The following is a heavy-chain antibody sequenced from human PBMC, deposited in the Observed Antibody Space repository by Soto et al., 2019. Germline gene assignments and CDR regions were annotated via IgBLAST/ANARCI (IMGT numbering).Heavy chain of an antibody. Sequence: ASVKVSCKTSGYTFTGYYMHCVGQAPVQGFEWMGWINPNSGGTNYAQKFQGWVTMTRDTSISTAYMTLSRLSSDDTAVYYCATQRDYGDYGAFDFWGQGTLVTVS. J-gene: IGHJ4*02. CDR1: GYTFTGYY. CDR2: INPNSGGT. V-gene: IGHV1-2*04. D-gene: IGHD4-17*01. CDR3: ATQRDYGDYGAFDF.